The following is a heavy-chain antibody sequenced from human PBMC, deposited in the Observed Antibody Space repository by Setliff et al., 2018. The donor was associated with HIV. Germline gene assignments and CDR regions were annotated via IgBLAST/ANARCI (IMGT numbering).Heavy chain of an antibody. CDR3: AKDEKFPDDIFDI. CDR2: ITGSSDRT. CDR1: GFTFDTYA. D-gene: IGHD3-22*01. V-gene: IGHV3-23*01. J-gene: IGHJ3*02. Sequence: PGGSLRLSWSTSGFTFDTYAMSWVRQAPGKGLEWVSAITGSSDRTWYIDSVKGRFTISRDNSKKMLYLQMNNVRAEDTALYCCAKDEKFPDDIFDIWGQGTMVTVSS.